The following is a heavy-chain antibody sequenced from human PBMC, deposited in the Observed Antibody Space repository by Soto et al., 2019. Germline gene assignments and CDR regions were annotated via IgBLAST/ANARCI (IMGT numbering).Heavy chain of an antibody. D-gene: IGHD2-2*01. V-gene: IGHV3-11*05. CDR2: ISSSSSFT. Sequence: QVQLVESGGGLVKPGGSLRLSCAASGFTFSDHYVSWIRQAPGKGLESVSYISSSSSFTNYADSVKGRFTISRDNAKNSLYLQMNSLRADDTAVYYCARVRRGHLLSAFADGFDLWGQGTMVTVSS. CDR3: ARVRRGHLLSAFADGFDL. CDR1: GFTFSDHY. J-gene: IGHJ3*01.